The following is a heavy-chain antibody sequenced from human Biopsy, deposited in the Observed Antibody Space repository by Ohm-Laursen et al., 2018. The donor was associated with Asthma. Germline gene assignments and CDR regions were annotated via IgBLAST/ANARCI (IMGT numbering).Heavy chain of an antibody. J-gene: IGHJ4*02. CDR3: GRERSYMVDY. Sequence: SLRLSCTASGFTFGSYGLHWVRQAPGKGLEWVADIWFDGSNKHFADSVKGRFTISRDNSKNTLYLQMNSLRAEDTALYYCGRERSYMVDYWGQGTLVIVSS. D-gene: IGHD3-10*01. V-gene: IGHV3-33*01. CDR2: IWFDGSNK. CDR1: GFTFGSYG.